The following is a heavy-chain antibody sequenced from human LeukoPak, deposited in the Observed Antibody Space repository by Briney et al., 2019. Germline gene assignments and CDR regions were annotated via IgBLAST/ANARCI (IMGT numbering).Heavy chain of an antibody. V-gene: IGHV4-59*01. D-gene: IGHD2-15*01. CDR3: ARDMSGNCSGGSCYGEDDAFDI. Sequence: SETLSLTCTVSGGSISSYYWSWIRQPPGKGLEWIGYIYYSGSTNYNPSLKSRVTISVDTSKNQFSLKLSSVTAADTAVYYCARDMSGNCSGGSCYGEDDAFDIWGQGTMVTVSS. CDR1: GGSISSYY. CDR2: IYYSGST. J-gene: IGHJ3*02.